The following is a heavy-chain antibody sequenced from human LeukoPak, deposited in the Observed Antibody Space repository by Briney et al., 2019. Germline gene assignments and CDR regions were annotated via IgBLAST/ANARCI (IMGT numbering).Heavy chain of an antibody. V-gene: IGHV3-23*01. D-gene: IGHD6-13*01. CDR3: AKARYSSSWTGGYFDY. CDR2: ISGSGGST. CDR1: GSTFSSYA. Sequence: SGGSLRLSCAASGSTFSSYAMSWVRQAPGKGLEWVSAISGSGGSTYYADSVKGRFTISRDNSKNTLYLQMNSLRAEDTAVYYCAKARYSSSWTGGYFDYWGQGTLVTVSS. J-gene: IGHJ4*02.